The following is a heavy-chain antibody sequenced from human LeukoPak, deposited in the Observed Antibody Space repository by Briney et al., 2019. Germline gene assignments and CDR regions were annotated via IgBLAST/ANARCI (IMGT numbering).Heavy chain of an antibody. J-gene: IGHJ6*02. V-gene: IGHV4-59*11. Sequence: SETLSLTCSVSGGSISSHYWSWIRQPPGKGLEYIGYIYYSGSTNYNPSLKSRVTISVDTSKDQFSLNLTSVTAADTAVYYCARLKCISTTCPSRYVMDVWGQGTTVTVSS. CDR1: GGSISSHY. D-gene: IGHD2-2*01. CDR2: IYYSGST. CDR3: ARLKCISTTCPSRYVMDV.